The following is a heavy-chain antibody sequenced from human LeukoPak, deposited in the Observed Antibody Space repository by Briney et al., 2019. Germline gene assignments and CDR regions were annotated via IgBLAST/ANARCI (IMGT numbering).Heavy chain of an antibody. J-gene: IGHJ6*03. CDR3: ARHPSGGYYDSSGYYLGYYMDV. V-gene: IGHV4-39*01. CDR1: GGSISSSSYY. D-gene: IGHD3-22*01. Sequence: PSETLSLTCTVSGGSISSSSYYWGWIRQPPGKGLEWIGSIYYSGSTYYNPSLKSRVTISVDTSKNQFSLKLSSVTAADTAVYYCARHPSGGYYDSSGYYLGYYMDVWGKGTTVTVSS. CDR2: IYYSGST.